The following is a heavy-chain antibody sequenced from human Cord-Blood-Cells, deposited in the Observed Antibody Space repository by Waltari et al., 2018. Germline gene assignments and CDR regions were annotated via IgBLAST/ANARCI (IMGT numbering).Heavy chain of an antibody. J-gene: IGHJ5*02. D-gene: IGHD3-9*01. V-gene: IGHV1-69*06. Sequence: QVQLVQSGAEVKKPGSSVKVSCKASGGTFSSYAISWERQAPGQGLEWMGGIIPIFGTANYAQKFQGRVTITADKSTSTAYMELSSLRSEDTAVYYCARAVLRYFDWLSVNWFDPWGQGTLVTVSS. CDR1: GGTFSSYA. CDR3: ARAVLRYFDWLSVNWFDP. CDR2: IIPIFGTA.